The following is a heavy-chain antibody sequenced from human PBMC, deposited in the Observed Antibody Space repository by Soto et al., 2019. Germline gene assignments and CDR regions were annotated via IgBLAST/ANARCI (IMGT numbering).Heavy chain of an antibody. D-gene: IGHD2-15*01. CDR3: ARVGDIVVVVAAAAKRLREGYYYGMDV. CDR2: IIPIFGTA. V-gene: IGHV1-69*01. Sequence: QVQLVQSGAEVKKPGSSVKVSCKASGGTFSSYAISWVGQAPGQGLEWMGGIIPIFGTANYAQKFQGRVTITADESTSTAYMELSSLRSEDTAVYYCARVGDIVVVVAAAAKRLREGYYYGMDVWGQGTTVTVSS. CDR1: GGTFSSYA. J-gene: IGHJ6*02.